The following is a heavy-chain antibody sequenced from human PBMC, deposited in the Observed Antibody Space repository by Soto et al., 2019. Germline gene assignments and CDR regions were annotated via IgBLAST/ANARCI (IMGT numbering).Heavy chain of an antibody. CDR1: GFTFGGAA. V-gene: IGHV3-73*01. Sequence: PGGSLRLSCAASGFTFGGAAIHWVRQASGKGLEWVGRIRSKANSYATAYAASVKGRFTISRDDSKNTAYLQMNSLKTEDTAVYYCASLEMDRAAYFDYWGQGTLVTVSS. CDR3: ASLEMDRAAYFDY. D-gene: IGHD2-21*01. J-gene: IGHJ4*02. CDR2: IRSKANSYAT.